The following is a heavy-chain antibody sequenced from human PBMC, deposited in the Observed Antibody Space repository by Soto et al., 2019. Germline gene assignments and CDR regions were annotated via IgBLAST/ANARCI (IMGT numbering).Heavy chain of an antibody. J-gene: IGHJ6*03. CDR1: GYSFTSYW. CDR2: IYPGDSDT. D-gene: IGHD1-1*01. V-gene: IGHV5-51*01. CDR3: GRVATGTTYYYYYMDV. Sequence: GESLKISCKGSGYSFTSYWIGWVRQMPGKGLEWMGIIYPGDSDTRYSPSFQGQVTISADKSISTAYLQWSSLKASDTAMYYCGRVATGTTYYYYYMDVWGKGTTVTVS.